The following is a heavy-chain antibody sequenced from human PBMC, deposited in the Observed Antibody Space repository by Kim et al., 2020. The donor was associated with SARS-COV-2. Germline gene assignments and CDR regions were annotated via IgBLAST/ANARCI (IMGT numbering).Heavy chain of an antibody. CDR3: AKRALGAAAATTFDY. CDR1: GFTFSNFA. CDR2: ISGSGGST. J-gene: IGHJ4*02. Sequence: GGSLRLSCAASGFTFSNFAMSWVRQAPGKGLEWVSGISGSGGSTYYADSVKGRFTISRDNSKNTLYLQMNSLRAEDTAVYYCAKRALGAAAATTFDYWGQGTLVTVSS. V-gene: IGHV3-23*01. D-gene: IGHD6-13*01.